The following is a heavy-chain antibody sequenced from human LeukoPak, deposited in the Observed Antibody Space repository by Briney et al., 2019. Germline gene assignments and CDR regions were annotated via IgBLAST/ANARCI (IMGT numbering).Heavy chain of an antibody. Sequence: PGRSLRLSCAASGFTFSRYVMHWVRQAPGKGLEWVAVIWYDGSNKYYADSVKGRFTISRDNSKNTMSVQMDDLRAEDTAVYYCTRYNNDHFDYWGQGTLVTVSS. J-gene: IGHJ4*02. CDR2: IWYDGSNK. CDR3: TRYNNDHFDY. D-gene: IGHD1-14*01. V-gene: IGHV3-33*01. CDR1: GFTFSRYV.